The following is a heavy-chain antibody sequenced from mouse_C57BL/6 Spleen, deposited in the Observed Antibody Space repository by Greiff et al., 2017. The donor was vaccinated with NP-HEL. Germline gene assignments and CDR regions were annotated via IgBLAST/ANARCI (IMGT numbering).Heavy chain of an antibody. J-gene: IGHJ2*01. Sequence: EVQLQQSGAELVRPGASVKLSCTASGFNIKDDYMHWVKQRPEQGLEWIGWIDPENGDTAYASKFQGKATITADTSSNTAYLQLSSLTSEDTAVYYCTTGIYYYGRGYYWGQGTTLTVSS. CDR3: TTGIYYYGRGYY. CDR1: GFNIKDDY. CDR2: IDPENGDT. V-gene: IGHV14-4*01. D-gene: IGHD1-1*01.